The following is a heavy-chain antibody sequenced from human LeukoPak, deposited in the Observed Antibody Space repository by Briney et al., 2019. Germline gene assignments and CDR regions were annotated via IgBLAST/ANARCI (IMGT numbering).Heavy chain of an antibody. D-gene: IGHD3-16*01. J-gene: IGHJ4*02. CDR3: AKAAFYGGGTIDY. Sequence: GRSLRLSCAASGFTFDDYAMHWVRQAPGKGLEWVSGISWNSGSIGYADSVKGRFTISRDNAKNSLYLQMNSLRAEDTALYYCAKAAFYGGGTIDYWGQGTLVTVSS. CDR2: ISWNSGSI. V-gene: IGHV3-9*01. CDR1: GFTFDDYA.